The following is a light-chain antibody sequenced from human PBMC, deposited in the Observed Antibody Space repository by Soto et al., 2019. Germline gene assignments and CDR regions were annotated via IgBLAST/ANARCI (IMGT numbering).Light chain of an antibody. V-gene: IGKV3-15*01. J-gene: IGKJ4*01. Sequence: EIVMTQSPATLSVSPGERATLSCRASQSVSNNLAWYQQQPGQAPRLLIYGASTTASGIPARFSGSGSGTDFTLTISSLQPEDFATYYCQQANSFPLTFGGGTKVDI. CDR3: QQANSFPLT. CDR2: GAS. CDR1: QSVSNN.